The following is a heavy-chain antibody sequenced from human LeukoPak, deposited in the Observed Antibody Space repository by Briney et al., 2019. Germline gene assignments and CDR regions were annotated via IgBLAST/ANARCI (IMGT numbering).Heavy chain of an antibody. CDR3: AKAHYQPRAKYNWFDP. Sequence: GGSLRLSCAASGFTFSSYAMSWVRQAPGKGLEWVSAISGSGGSTYYADSVKGRFTISRDNSKNTLYLQMNSLRAEDTAVYYCAKAHYQPRAKYNWFDPWGQGTLVTVSS. J-gene: IGHJ5*02. V-gene: IGHV3-23*01. CDR2: ISGSGGST. D-gene: IGHD2-2*01. CDR1: GFTFSSYA.